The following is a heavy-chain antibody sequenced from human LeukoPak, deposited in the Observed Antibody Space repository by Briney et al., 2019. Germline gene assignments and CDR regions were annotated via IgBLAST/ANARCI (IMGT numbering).Heavy chain of an antibody. Sequence: GASVKVSCKASGYTFSGSYIHWVRQAPGQGLEWMGWMNPNSGNTGYAQKFQGRVTITRNTSISTAYMELSSLRSEDTAVYYCARGPTVANYYYYYMDVWGKGTTVTVSS. CDR2: MNPNSGNT. V-gene: IGHV1-8*03. CDR3: ARGPTVANYYYYYMDV. J-gene: IGHJ6*03. D-gene: IGHD4-23*01. CDR1: GYTFSGSY.